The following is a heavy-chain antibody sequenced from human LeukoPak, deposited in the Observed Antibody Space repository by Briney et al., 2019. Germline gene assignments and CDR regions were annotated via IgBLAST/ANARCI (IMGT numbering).Heavy chain of an antibody. V-gene: IGHV3-15*07. CDR3: TNCLRCANYYHGMDV. CDR1: GFSFSNAW. Sequence: GGSLRLSCAASGFSFSNAWMNWVRQAPGKGLEWVGRIKSRSDDGTSVYAAPVKGRFTISRDDLKNTLYLQMNSLKTEDTAVYYCTNCLRCANYYHGMDVWGHGTPVTVSS. CDR2: IKSRSDDGTS. D-gene: IGHD4-17*01. J-gene: IGHJ6*02.